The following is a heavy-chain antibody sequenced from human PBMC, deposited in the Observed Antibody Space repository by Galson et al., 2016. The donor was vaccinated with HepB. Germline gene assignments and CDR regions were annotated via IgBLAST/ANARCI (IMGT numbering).Heavy chain of an antibody. D-gene: IGHD2-15*01. CDR1: GLTFSGSG. V-gene: IGHV3-30*18. Sequence: SLRLSCAASGLTFSGSGMHWVRQAPGKGLDWVAVVSSAGGTTYYGDSVKGRFTISRDNSKNTLYLQMDSLRVEDTAMYYCAKEGPHSGGSPYSFDDWGQGTLVTVSS. J-gene: IGHJ4*02. CDR2: VSSAGGTT. CDR3: AKEGPHSGGSPYSFDD.